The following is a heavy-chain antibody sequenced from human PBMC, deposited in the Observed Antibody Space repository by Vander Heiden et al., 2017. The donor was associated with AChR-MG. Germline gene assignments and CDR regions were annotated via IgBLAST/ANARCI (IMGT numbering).Heavy chain of an antibody. V-gene: IGHV3-48*03. J-gene: IGHJ4*02. CDR2: ISTSGGCT. CDR1: GFTFSSYE. D-gene: IGHD3-10*01. CDR3: ARDRRFSEWGYFDY. Sequence: EVQLVESGGGLVQPGGSLRLSCAASGFTFSSYEMNWVRQAPGEGLEWVSYISTSGGCTLYADSVNGRFTISGDNAKNSLYLHMNSLRAEDTAVYYCARDRRFSEWGYFDYWGQGTLVTVSS.